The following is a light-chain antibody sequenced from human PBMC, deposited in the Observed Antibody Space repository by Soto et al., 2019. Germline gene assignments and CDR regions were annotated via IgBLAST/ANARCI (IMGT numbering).Light chain of an antibody. CDR1: HSISQW. J-gene: IGKJ1*01. CDR3: QQYNGYAWT. CDR2: DAS. V-gene: IGKV1-5*01. Sequence: IQMTQSPSTLSASVGDRVAITCRASHSISQWVAWYQQKPGRAPELLIYDASKLKSGVPSRFSGSGSGTEFSLTITTLQPDDSAMYYCQQYNGYAWTFGRGTKVETK.